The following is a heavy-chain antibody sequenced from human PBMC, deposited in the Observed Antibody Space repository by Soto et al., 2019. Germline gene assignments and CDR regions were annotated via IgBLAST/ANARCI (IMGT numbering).Heavy chain of an antibody. CDR1: GQSFSGHS. V-gene: IGHV4-34*01. CDR2: INESGST. D-gene: IGHD1-1*01. CDR3: ARGSGIVALPGELEDANYDY. J-gene: IGHJ4*02. Sequence: QVQLQQWGAGLVKPSETLSLSCAVYGQSFSGHSWAWIRQPPGKGLEWIGEINESGSTYYNPSLKSRVNISTATSKNQFSLKLSSVSAADTAAYFCARGSGIVALPGELEDANYDYWGQGTLVNVSS.